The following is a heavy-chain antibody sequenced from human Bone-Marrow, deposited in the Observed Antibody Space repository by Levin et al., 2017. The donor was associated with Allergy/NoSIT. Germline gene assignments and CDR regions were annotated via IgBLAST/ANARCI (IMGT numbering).Heavy chain of an antibody. D-gene: IGHD4-23*01. CDR2: ISPSSATV. CDR1: GFIFSDYY. Sequence: GGSLRLSCAASGFIFSDYYMAWIRQAPGKGLEWISYISPSSATVEHADSLTGRFIISRDNAENSLYLQMNSLMVEDTAMYFCVRYNGYHRDYAGHYYGLDVWGQGTSVTVSS. J-gene: IGHJ6*02. CDR3: VRYNGYHRDYAGHYYGLDV. V-gene: IGHV3-11*01.